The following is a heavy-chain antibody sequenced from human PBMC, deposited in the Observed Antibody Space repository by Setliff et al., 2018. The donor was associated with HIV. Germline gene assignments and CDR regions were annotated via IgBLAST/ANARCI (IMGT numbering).Heavy chain of an antibody. CDR3: ARDSPNYYDSSGS. CDR1: GGTFSSYA. D-gene: IGHD3-22*01. Sequence: SVKVSCKASGGTFSSYAISWVRQAPGQGLEWMGGIIPISGTVNYAQKFWGRVTITTHESTSTAYMELSSLRSEDTAVYYCARDSPNYYDSSGSWGQGTLVTVSS. V-gene: IGHV1-69*05. CDR2: IIPISGTV. J-gene: IGHJ5*02.